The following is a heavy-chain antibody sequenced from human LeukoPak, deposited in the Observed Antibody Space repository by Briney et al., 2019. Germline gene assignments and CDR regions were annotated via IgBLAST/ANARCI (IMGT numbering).Heavy chain of an antibody. J-gene: IGHJ6*02. CDR1: GFTFSSYW. D-gene: IGHD6-19*01. V-gene: IGHV3-7*03. Sequence: GGSLRLSCAATGFTFSSYWMTWVRQAPGRGLEWVANIKVDGSEKYYVDSVKGRITISRDNAKNSLYLQMNSLRAEDTAVYYCARAGYSSGWYRGKYYYYGMDVWGQGTTVTVSS. CDR3: ARAGYSSGWYRGKYYYYGMDV. CDR2: IKVDGSEK.